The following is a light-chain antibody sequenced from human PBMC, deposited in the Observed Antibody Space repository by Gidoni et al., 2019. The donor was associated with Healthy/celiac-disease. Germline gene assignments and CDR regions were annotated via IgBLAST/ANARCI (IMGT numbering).Light chain of an antibody. CDR1: QGISSY. CDR2: AAS. V-gene: IGKV1-9*01. J-gene: IGKJ4*01. Sequence: IQLTQFPSFLSASEGDRVTITCRASQGISSYLAWYQQKPGKAPKLLIYAASTLQSGVPSRFSGSGSGTEFTLTISSLQPEDFATYYCQQLNSYPLFGGGTKVEIK. CDR3: QQLNSYPL.